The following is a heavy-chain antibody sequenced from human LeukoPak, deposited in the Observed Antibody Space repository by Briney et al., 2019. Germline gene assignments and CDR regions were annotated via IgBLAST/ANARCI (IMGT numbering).Heavy chain of an antibody. J-gene: IGHJ3*02. V-gene: IGHV1-18*01. Sequence: ASVKVSCKASGYTFTSYGISWVRQAPGQGLEWMGWISAYNGNTNYALKLQGRVTMTTDTSTSTAYMELRSLRSDDTAVYYCARIPLIVVTPTGAFDIWGQGTMVTVSS. D-gene: IGHD3-22*01. CDR2: ISAYNGNT. CDR3: ARIPLIVVTPTGAFDI. CDR1: GYTFTSYG.